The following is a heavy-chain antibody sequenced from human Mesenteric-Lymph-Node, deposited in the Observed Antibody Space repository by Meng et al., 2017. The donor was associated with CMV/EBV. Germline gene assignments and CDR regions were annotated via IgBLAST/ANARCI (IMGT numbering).Heavy chain of an antibody. V-gene: IGHV3-30*02. Sequence: GGSLRLSCAASGFTFSTYAMHWVRQAPGKGLEWVTFIQHDGTNKYYADSVKGRFTISRDNSKNTLYLQMNSLRPEDTAVYYCTRSYYSGFFDYWGQGTLVTVSS. CDR3: TRSYYSGFFDY. CDR1: GFTFSTYA. CDR2: IQHDGTNK. D-gene: IGHD2-15*01. J-gene: IGHJ4*02.